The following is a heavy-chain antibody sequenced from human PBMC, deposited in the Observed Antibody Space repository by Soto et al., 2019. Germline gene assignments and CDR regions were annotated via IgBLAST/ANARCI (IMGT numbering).Heavy chain of an antibody. CDR1: GFTFSLYS. CDR2: ITSSSSYI. J-gene: IGHJ4*02. CDR3: VRARSTDSRPDY. Sequence: PGESLKISCAASGFTFSLYSMIWVRQAPGKGLEWVASITSSSSYIYYEDSLKGRFTISRDNAKNSLSLQLDSLRAEDTAVYFCVRARSTDSRPDYWGQGTLVTVSS. D-gene: IGHD3-22*01. V-gene: IGHV3-21*01.